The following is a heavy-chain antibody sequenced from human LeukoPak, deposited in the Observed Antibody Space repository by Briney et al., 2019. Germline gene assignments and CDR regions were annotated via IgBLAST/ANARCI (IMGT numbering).Heavy chain of an antibody. J-gene: IGHJ4*02. D-gene: IGHD3-22*01. CDR1: GFTFSSYG. Sequence: GGSLRLSCAASGFTFSSYGMHWVRQAPGKGLEWVAFIWYDGGNKYYGDSVKGRFTISRDNSKKTLYLQMNSLRAEDTAVYLCARDEAGGGGYYDSSGYLYYWGQGTLVTVSS. CDR3: ARDEAGGGGYYDSSGYLYY. V-gene: IGHV3-33*01. CDR2: IWYDGGNK.